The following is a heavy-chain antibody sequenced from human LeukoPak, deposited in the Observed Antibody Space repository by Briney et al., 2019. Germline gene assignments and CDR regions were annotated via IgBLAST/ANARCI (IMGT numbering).Heavy chain of an antibody. V-gene: IGHV3-21*01. D-gene: IGHD3-3*01. CDR3: ARDSTRVRYDFWSGYYPYYMDV. Sequence: GGSLRLSCAASGFTFSSYSMNWVRQAPGKGLEWVSSISSSSSYIYYADSVKGRFTISRDNAKNSLYLQMNSLRAEDTAVYYCARDSTRVRYDFWSGYYPYYMDVWGKGTTVTVSS. J-gene: IGHJ6*03. CDR1: GFTFSSYS. CDR2: ISSSSSYI.